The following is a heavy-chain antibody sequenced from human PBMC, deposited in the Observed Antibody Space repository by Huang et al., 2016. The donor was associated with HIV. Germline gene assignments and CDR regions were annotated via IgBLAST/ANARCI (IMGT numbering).Heavy chain of an antibody. V-gene: IGHV4-4*07. J-gene: IGHJ3*02. CDR2: MHQSGDT. CDR3: AREDHNAFDI. Sequence: QVHLQESGPGLVKPSETLSLICTVSGVSTRTYFWSWIRQPAGKGPACIARMHQSGDTNANPSLRSRVTMSVDTSKNQLSLRLTSVTAADTAVYYCAREDHNAFDIWGQGIMVIVSS. CDR1: GVSTRTYF.